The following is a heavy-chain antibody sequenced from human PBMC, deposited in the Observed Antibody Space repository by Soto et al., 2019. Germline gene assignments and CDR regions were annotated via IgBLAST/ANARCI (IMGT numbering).Heavy chain of an antibody. Sequence: GGSLRLSCAASGFTFSSYSMNWVRQAPGKGLEWVSSISSSSSYIYYADSVKGRFTISRDNSKNTLFLQMNSLRAEDTAVYFCAKGSHYDILTAYHAFDFWGPGTLVTVSS. J-gene: IGHJ4*02. CDR2: ISSSSSYI. D-gene: IGHD3-9*01. V-gene: IGHV3-21*04. CDR3: AKGSHYDILTAYHAFDF. CDR1: GFTFSSYS.